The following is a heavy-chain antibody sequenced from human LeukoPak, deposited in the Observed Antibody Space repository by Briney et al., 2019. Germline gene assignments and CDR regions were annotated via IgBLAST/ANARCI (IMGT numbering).Heavy chain of an antibody. Sequence: SETLSLTCTVSGTSISSGAYSWSWVRQHPGKGLEWIAYIYYSGNTYYNPSLKRRVTMSVDTSKNQFSLKLSSVTAADTAVYYCARTITIFGALGYFDYWGQGTLVTVSS. CDR2: IYYSGNT. CDR1: GTSISSGAYS. D-gene: IGHD3-3*01. CDR3: ARTITIFGALGYFDY. J-gene: IGHJ4*02. V-gene: IGHV4-31*03.